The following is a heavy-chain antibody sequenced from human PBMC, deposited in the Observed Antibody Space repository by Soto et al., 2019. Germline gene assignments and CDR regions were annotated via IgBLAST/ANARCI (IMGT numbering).Heavy chain of an antibody. CDR2: INWNSGDI. J-gene: IGHJ6*03. V-gene: IGHV3-9*01. CDR1: GFTFDDFG. CDR3: AKDYAGYYYYIDV. Sequence: EVQLVESGGGLVQPGRSLRLSCAASGFTFDDFGMHWVRQAPGKGLEWVSGINWNSGDINYADSVKGRFTISRDNAKNSLYLQMNSLRAEDTSLYYCAKDYAGYYYYIDVWAKGTTVTVSS.